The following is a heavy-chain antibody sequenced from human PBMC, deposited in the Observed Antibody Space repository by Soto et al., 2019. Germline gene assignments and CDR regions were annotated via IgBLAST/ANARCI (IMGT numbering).Heavy chain of an antibody. V-gene: IGHV1-69*06. CDR2: ISPLFSTT. CDR3: AAVAAIAPAGYFKS. J-gene: IGHJ4*02. Sequence: QVQLVQSGAEVKEPGSSVKVSCKASGDIFNSHAFSWVRQAPGQGLEWMGRISPLFSTTNYAQKFQGRVTIGGDKLRTLVSLDVNDLESDDTAMYYCAAVAAIAPAGYFKSWGQGTLVTVS. CDR1: GDIFNSHA. D-gene: IGHD6-13*01.